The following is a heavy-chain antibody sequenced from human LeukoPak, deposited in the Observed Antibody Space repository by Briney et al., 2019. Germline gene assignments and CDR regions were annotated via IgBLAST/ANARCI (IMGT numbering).Heavy chain of an antibody. J-gene: IGHJ4*02. Sequence: GGSLRLSCAASGFTFSSYGMHWVRQAPGKGLEWVAFIRYDGSNKYYADSVKGRFTISRDNSKNTLYLQMNSLRAEDTAVYYCARAWIQLWPTYYFDYWGQGTLVTVSS. CDR3: ARAWIQLWPTYYFDY. V-gene: IGHV3-30*02. D-gene: IGHD5-18*01. CDR1: GFTFSSYG. CDR2: IRYDGSNK.